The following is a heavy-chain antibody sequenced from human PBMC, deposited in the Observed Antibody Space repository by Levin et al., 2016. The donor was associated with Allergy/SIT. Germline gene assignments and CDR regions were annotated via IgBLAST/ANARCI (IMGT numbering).Heavy chain of an antibody. D-gene: IGHD3-9*01. V-gene: IGHV4-39*02. CDR1: GGSISGSTYF. CDR2: IYYRGNT. J-gene: IGHJ4*02. Sequence: SETLSLTCTVSGGSISGSTYFWGWIRQPPGKGLEWIGNIYYRGNTYYNPSLENRVTISVDTSKNHFSLRLTSVTAADTAVYYCARLHGANDWIWGQGTLVTVSS. CDR3: ARLHGANDWI.